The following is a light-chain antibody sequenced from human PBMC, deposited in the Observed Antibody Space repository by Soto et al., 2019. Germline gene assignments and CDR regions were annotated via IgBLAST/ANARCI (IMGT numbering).Light chain of an antibody. CDR3: MQSLQSPLT. CDR2: LGS. V-gene: IGKV2-28*01. J-gene: IGKJ4*01. Sequence: DIVMTQSPLSLPVTPGEPASISCRSSQSLLHSNGRNYLVWYLQKPGQSPRLLVYLGSHRASGVPDRFSGSGSGKDFTLKISRVEAEDVGVYYCMQSLQSPLTFGGGTKVEIK. CDR1: QSLLHSNGRNY.